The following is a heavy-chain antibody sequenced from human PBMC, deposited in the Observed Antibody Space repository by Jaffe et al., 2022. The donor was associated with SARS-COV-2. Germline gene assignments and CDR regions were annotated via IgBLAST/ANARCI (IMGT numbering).Heavy chain of an antibody. CDR3: ARGYCSGGSCYESDAFDI. CDR2: ISSSGSTI. Sequence: EVQLVESGGGLVQPGGSLRLSCAASGFTFSSYEMNWVRQAPGKGLEWVSYISSSGSTIYYADSVKGRFTISRDNAKNSLYLQMNSLRAEDTAVYYCARGYCSGGSCYESDAFDIWGQGTMVTVSS. V-gene: IGHV3-48*03. CDR1: GFTFSSYE. J-gene: IGHJ3*02. D-gene: IGHD2-15*01.